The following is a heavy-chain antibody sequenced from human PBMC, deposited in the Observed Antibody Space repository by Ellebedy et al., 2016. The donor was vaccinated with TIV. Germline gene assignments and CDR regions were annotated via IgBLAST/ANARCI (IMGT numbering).Heavy chain of an antibody. Sequence: GSLRLSXELDSGSFSGYYWAWIRQPPGKGLEWIGKITHRESTFYNSSLESRVTISLDTSKKQFSLKMTSMTAADTAMYYCARASLVRGIAGWGQGTLISVSS. D-gene: IGHD3-10*01. CDR1: SGSFSGYY. CDR3: ARASLVRGIAG. CDR2: ITHREST. J-gene: IGHJ4*02. V-gene: IGHV4-34*01.